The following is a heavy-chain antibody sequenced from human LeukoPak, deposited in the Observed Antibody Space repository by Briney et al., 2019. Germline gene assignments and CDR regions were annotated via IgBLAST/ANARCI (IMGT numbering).Heavy chain of an antibody. CDR3: AKSPNYYDSSGLDY. Sequence: GRSLRLSCAASGFTFSSYAMSWVRQAPGKGLEWVSGISGSGGRTDYADSVKGRFIISRDNSKNTLYLQMNSLRAEDTAVYYCAKSPNYYDSSGLDYWGQGTLVTVSS. CDR2: ISGSGGRT. CDR1: GFTFSSYA. V-gene: IGHV3-23*01. D-gene: IGHD3-22*01. J-gene: IGHJ4*02.